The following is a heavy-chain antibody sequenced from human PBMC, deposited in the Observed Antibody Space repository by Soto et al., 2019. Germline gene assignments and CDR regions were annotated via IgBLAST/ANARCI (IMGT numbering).Heavy chain of an antibody. Sequence: QVPLVQSGAEVAKPGSSVKVSCKASGDTFMNYAMSWVRQGPRQGLEWMGGIFPLFGSPKYAQKFQDRVKITADESTSTVYMEVSSLRADDTGVYYCARGQVAGNFYYYGMDVWGHGTTVTVS. J-gene: IGHJ6*02. CDR1: GDTFMNYA. CDR2: IFPLFGSP. CDR3: ARGQVAGNFYYYGMDV. D-gene: IGHD6-19*01. V-gene: IGHV1-69*01.